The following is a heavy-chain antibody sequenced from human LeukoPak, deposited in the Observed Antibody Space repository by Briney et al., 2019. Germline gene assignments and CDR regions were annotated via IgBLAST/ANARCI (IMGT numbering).Heavy chain of an antibody. V-gene: IGHV1-2*06. CDR1: GYTFTGYY. D-gene: IGHD6-13*01. CDR3: ARLTSWYNAFDI. CDR2: INPNSGGT. Sequence: ASVKVSCKASGYTFTGYYMHWVRQAPGQGLEWMGRINPNSGGTNYAQKFQGRVTMTRDTSISTAYVELSRLRSDDTAVYYCARLTSWYNAFDIWGQGTMVTVSS. J-gene: IGHJ3*02.